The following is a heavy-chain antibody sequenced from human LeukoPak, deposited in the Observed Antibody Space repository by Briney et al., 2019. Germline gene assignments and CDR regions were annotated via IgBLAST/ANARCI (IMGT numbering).Heavy chain of an antibody. CDR1: GGTISSGDYY. Sequence: SETLSLTCTVSGGTISSGDYYWSWLRQPPGKGLEWIGYIYYSGSTYYNPSLKSRVTISVDTSKNQFSLKLSSVTAADTAVYYCARVELFDIVVVPAAMEAFDIWGQGTMVTVSS. D-gene: IGHD2-2*01. CDR2: IYYSGST. CDR3: ARVELFDIVVVPAAMEAFDI. V-gene: IGHV4-30-4*01. J-gene: IGHJ3*02.